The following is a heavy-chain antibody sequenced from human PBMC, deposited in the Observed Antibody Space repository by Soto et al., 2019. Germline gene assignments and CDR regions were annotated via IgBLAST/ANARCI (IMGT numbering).Heavy chain of an antibody. V-gene: IGHV4-59*13. CDR3: AGSKNRGVTVDY. D-gene: IGHD3-10*01. CDR2: AYHSADA. J-gene: IGHJ4*02. CDR1: GVPIRSYV. Sequence: PSETLSLTCTVSGVPIRSYVWTWIRQPPGKGLEWIGFAYHSADANYNPSLRNRATISTHPAKRQFSLRLSSVTAADTALYYCAGSKNRGVTVDYWGQGALVTVSS.